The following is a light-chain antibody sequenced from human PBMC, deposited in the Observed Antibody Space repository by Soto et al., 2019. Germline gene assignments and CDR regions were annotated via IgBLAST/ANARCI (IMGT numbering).Light chain of an antibody. Sequence: QSVLTQPPSVSGAPGQRVTISCTGSSSNIGAGYDVHWYQQLPGTAPKLLIYGNSNRPSGVPDRFSGSKSGTSASLAITGLQAEDEADYYCFSYTSSGTYVFGTGTQLTVL. CDR2: GNS. V-gene: IGLV1-40*01. CDR1: SSNIGAGYD. CDR3: FSYTSSGTYV. J-gene: IGLJ1*01.